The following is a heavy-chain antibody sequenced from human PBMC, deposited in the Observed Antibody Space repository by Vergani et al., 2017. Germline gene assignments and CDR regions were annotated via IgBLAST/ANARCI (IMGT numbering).Heavy chain of an antibody. CDR1: GFTLSSHA. CDR3: ARSGYCAHGVCYMTYYYYMDV. J-gene: IGHJ6*03. D-gene: IGHD2-8*01. V-gene: IGHV3-33*01. Sequence: QVQLEESGGGVVQLGRSLRLSCAGSGFTLSSHAMHWVRQAPGKGLEWVAFIWYDGSKEYYADSVKGRFTISRDNSKNTLYLQMNNLRAADTAVYYCARSGYCAHGVCYMTYYYYMDVWGKGTAVTVSS. CDR2: IWYDGSKE.